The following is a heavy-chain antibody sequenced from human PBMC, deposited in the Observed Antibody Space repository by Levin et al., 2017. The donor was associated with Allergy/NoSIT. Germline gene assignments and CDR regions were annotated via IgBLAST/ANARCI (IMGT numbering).Heavy chain of an antibody. CDR3: ARDSQSSLADWYFDL. Sequence: TGGSLRLSCAASGFTFSSYAMHWVRQAPGKGLEWVAVISYDGSNKYYADSVKGRFTISRDNSKNTLYLQMNSLRAEDTAVYYCARDSQSSLADWYFDLWGRGTLVTVSS. CDR2: ISYDGSNK. V-gene: IGHV3-30*04. CDR1: GFTFSSYA. D-gene: IGHD5-24*01. J-gene: IGHJ2*01.